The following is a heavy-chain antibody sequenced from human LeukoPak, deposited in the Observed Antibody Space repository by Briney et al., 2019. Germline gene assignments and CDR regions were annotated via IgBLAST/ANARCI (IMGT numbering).Heavy chain of an antibody. CDR1: GRSISRGSYY. CDR2: ICTSGRT. J-gene: IGHJ6*03. V-gene: IGHV4-61*02. Sequence: PSQTLSLTCTVSGRSISRGSYYWSWIRQPAGKGLEWIGRICTSGRTNYNPSLKSRVTVSVDTSKNQCSLKLSSVTAADTAVYYCAREASPYYYYYMDVWGKGTTVTVSS. CDR3: AREASPYYYYYMDV.